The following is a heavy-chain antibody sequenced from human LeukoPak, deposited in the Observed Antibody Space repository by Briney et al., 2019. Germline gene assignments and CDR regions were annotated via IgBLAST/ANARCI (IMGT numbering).Heavy chain of an antibody. CDR3: AGYYDSSGYSH. CDR2: ISAYNGNT. Sequence: GASVKVSCKVSGYTFTSYGISSVRQAPGQGRESMGWISAYNGNTNYAQKLQGRVTMTTDTSTSTAYMELRSLRSDDTAVYYCAGYYDSSGYSHWGQGTLVTVSS. CDR1: GYTFTSYG. D-gene: IGHD3-22*01. V-gene: IGHV1-18*01. J-gene: IGHJ4*02.